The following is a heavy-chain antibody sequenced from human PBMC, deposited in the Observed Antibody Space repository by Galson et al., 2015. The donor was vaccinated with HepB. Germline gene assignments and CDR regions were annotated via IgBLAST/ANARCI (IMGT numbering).Heavy chain of an antibody. Sequence: SLRLSCAASGFTFSGSAIRWVRQAPGKGREWVGRISPKASKAASAHVPPLKGRFTISRDDSKNMAYLHMKSLKTEDTAVYYCIRVGDFSGYSSRWGQGTLVTVSS. CDR3: IRVGDFSGYSSR. CDR1: GFTFSGSA. D-gene: IGHD5-12*01. CDR2: ISPKASKAAS. V-gene: IGHV3-73*01. J-gene: IGHJ4*02.